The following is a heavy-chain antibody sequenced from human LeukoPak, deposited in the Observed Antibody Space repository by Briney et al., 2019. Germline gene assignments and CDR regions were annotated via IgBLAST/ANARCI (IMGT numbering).Heavy chain of an antibody. D-gene: IGHD6-13*01. Sequence: ASVKVSCKASGGTFSSYAISWVRQAPGQGLEWMGIINPSGGGTTYAQKFEGRVTMTRDTSTSTVYMELSSLRSEDTAVYYCARDPGIAAAGFTFDYWGQGTLVTVSS. CDR2: INPSGGGT. V-gene: IGHV1-46*01. J-gene: IGHJ4*02. CDR3: ARDPGIAAAGFTFDY. CDR1: GGTFSSYA.